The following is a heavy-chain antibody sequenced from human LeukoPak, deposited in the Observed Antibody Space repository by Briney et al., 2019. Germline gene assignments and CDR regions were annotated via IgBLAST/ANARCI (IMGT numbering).Heavy chain of an antibody. J-gene: IGHJ3*02. Sequence: PGGSLRLSCAASGFTFSSYGMHWVRQAPGKGLEWVSAISGSGGSTYYADSVKGRFTISRDNSKNTLYLQMNSLRAEDTAVYYCATHTGGGFGAFDIWGQGTMVTVSS. CDR1: GFTFSSYG. CDR2: ISGSGGST. V-gene: IGHV3-23*01. D-gene: IGHD3-16*01. CDR3: ATHTGGGFGAFDI.